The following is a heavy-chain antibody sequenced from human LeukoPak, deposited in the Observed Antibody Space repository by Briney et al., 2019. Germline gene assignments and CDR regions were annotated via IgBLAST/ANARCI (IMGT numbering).Heavy chain of an antibody. D-gene: IGHD2-2*01. J-gene: IGHJ4*02. CDR1: GYTFTGYY. CDR2: INPNSGGT. V-gene: IGHV1-2*02. CDR3: AREYCSSTSCGGNFVY. Sequence: ASVKVSCKASGYTFTGYYMHWVRQAPGQGLEWMGWINPNSGGTNYAQKFQGRVTMTRDTSISTAYMELSRLRSDDTAVYYCAREYCSSTSCGGNFVYWGQGTLVTVSS.